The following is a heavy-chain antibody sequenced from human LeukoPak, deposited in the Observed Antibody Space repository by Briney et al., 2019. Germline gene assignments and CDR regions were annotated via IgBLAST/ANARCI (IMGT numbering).Heavy chain of an antibody. D-gene: IGHD3-10*01. J-gene: IGHJ4*02. CDR3: ARGAYYYGSGSYPLYYFDY. Sequence: SETLSLTCAVYGGSFSGYYWSWIRQPPGQGLEWIGEINHSGSTNYIPSRTRRVTIPVGTSTNQFSPQLSSVSAADTAVYYCARGAYYYGSGSYPLYYFDYWGQGTLVTVSS. CDR1: GGSFSGYY. CDR2: INHSGST. V-gene: IGHV4-34*01.